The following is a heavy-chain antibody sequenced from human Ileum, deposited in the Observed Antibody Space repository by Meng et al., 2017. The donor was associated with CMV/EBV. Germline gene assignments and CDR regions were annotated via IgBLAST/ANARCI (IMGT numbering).Heavy chain of an antibody. CDR2: INSGSII. V-gene: IGHV3-11*04. CDR3: ATPPGPGAIRSLDV. Sequence: GGSLRLSCVASGFTFGDYYMTWIRQAPGKGLEWISYINSGSIIYYADSVKGRFTVSRDNAKNYLYLQMISLRVEDTTVYYCATPPGPGAIRSLDVWGQGTTVTVSS. J-gene: IGHJ6*02. D-gene: IGHD2-2*02. CDR1: GFTFGDYY.